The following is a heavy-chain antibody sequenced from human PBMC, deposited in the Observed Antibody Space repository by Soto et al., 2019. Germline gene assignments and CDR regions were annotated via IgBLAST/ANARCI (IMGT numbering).Heavy chain of an antibody. CDR1: GYSFTDYH. D-gene: IGHD2-8*01. Sequence: ASVKVSCKASGYSFTDYHIHWVRQAPGQGLEWLGRINPKSGGTSTAQKFQGWVTMTTNTSISTASMELTRLTSDDTAIYYCARGDSTDCSNGVCSFFYNHDMDVWGQGTTVTVSS. V-gene: IGHV1-2*04. J-gene: IGHJ6*02. CDR3: ARGDSTDCSNGVCSFFYNHDMDV. CDR2: INPKSGGT.